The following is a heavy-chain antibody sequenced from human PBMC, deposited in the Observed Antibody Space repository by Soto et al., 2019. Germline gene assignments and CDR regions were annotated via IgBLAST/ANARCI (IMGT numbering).Heavy chain of an antibody. CDR2: ITDVGST. CDR1: GGPVSCGSYF. Sequence: SETLSLTCAVSGGPVSCGSYFWTWIRQSPGKGLEWVGYITDVGSTNYNPSLKSRVTISADTTKNHFSLNLRSVTAADTAVYYCARQRVLPAQYFFDYWGQGITVTVS. CDR3: ARQRVLPAQYFFDY. D-gene: IGHD6-25*01. J-gene: IGHJ4*02. V-gene: IGHV4-61*03.